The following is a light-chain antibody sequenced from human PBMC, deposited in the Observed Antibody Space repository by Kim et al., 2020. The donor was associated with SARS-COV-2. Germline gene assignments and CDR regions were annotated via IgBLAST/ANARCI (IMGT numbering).Light chain of an antibody. V-gene: IGKV1-33*01. CDR1: QDISNY. CDR3: QQYDILPR. Sequence: DIQMTQSPSSLSASVGDRVTITCQASQDISNYLNWYQQKPGKAPKLLIYDASNLETGVPSRFSGSGSGTDFTFTISSLQPEDIATYYCQQYDILPRFGQRKRL. CDR2: DAS. J-gene: IGKJ5*01.